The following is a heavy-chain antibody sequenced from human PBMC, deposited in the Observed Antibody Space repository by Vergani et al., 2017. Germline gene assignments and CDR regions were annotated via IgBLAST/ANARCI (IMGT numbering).Heavy chain of an antibody. J-gene: IGHJ6*02. D-gene: IGHD3-10*01. CDR1: GFTFSSYA. V-gene: IGHV3-21*01. Sequence: EVQLLESGGGLVQPGGSLRLSCAASGFTFSSYAMSWVRQAPGKGLEWVSSISSSSSYIYYADSVKGRFTISRDNAKNSLYLQMNSLRAEDTAVYYCARDLWFGELSPMDVWGQGTTVTVSS. CDR2: ISSSSSYI. CDR3: ARDLWFGELSPMDV.